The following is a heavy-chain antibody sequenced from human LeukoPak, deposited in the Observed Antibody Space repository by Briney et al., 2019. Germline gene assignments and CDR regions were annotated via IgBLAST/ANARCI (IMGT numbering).Heavy chain of an antibody. D-gene: IGHD3/OR15-3a*01. CDR3: ARRRDFIDY. Sequence: GGSLRLSCAASGFTLSDYYMSWFRLAPGKGLEWVSYGSSSGSTIYYADSVKGRFAISRDNAKNSLYLQMNSLRAEDTAVYYCARRRDFIDYWGQGTLVTVSS. J-gene: IGHJ4*02. V-gene: IGHV3-11*01. CDR1: GFTLSDYY. CDR2: GSSSGSTI.